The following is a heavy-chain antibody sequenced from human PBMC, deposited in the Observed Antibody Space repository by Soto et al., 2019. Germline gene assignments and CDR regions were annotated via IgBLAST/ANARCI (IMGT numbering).Heavy chain of an antibody. CDR3: ARVTRLGYCSGSSSYSLGMLDYYYYGMDV. V-gene: IGHV1-18*01. Sequence: ASVKVSCKASGYTFTSYGMSWVRQAPGRGLGWMVWISAYNGNTNYAQKLQGRVTMTTDTSTSTAYMELTSLRSDDTAVYYCARVTRLGYCSGSSSYSLGMLDYYYYGMDVWGQ. CDR1: GYTFTSYG. CDR2: ISAYNGNT. J-gene: IGHJ6*01. D-gene: IGHD2-15*01.